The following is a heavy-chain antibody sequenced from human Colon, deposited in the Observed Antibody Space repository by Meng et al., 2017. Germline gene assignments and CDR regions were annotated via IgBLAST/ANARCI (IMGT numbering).Heavy chain of an antibody. CDR2: INHSGST. J-gene: IGHJ4*02. CDR3: ARNPAV. Sequence: QGPLQQWGSGLLKPSETLALTCAVYGGSCSGYYWSWIRQPPGKGLEWIGEINHSGSTNYNPSLKSRVTISVDTSKNQFSLKLSSVTAADTAVYYCARNPAVWGQGTLVTVSS. CDR1: GGSCSGYY. V-gene: IGHV4-34*01.